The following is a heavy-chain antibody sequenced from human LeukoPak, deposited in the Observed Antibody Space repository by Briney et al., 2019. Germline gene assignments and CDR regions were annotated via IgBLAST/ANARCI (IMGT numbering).Heavy chain of an antibody. D-gene: IGHD3-22*01. J-gene: IGHJ4*02. CDR3: ARDTREGSGYHT. Sequence: ASVKVSCKASGYTFTGYYLHWVRQAPGQGLEWMGWINPSGGTNYAQKLQGRVTMTRDTSISTVYMEMSSRTSDDTAVYYCARDTREGSGYHTWGQGTLVTVSS. V-gene: IGHV1-2*02. CDR1: GYTFTGYY. CDR2: INPSGGT.